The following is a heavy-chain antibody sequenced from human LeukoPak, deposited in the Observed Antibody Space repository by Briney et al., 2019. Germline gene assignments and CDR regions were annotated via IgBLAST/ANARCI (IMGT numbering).Heavy chain of an antibody. J-gene: IGHJ4*02. CDR3: ARSYYASGSYYWVHYFDY. CDR1: GFTFSSYG. V-gene: IGHV3-30*03. D-gene: IGHD3-10*01. CDR2: ISYDGSNK. Sequence: GGSLRLSCAASGFTFSSYGMHWVRQAPGKGLEWVAVISYDGSNKYYADSVKGRFTISRDNAKNSLYLQMNSLRAEDTAVYYCARSYYASGSYYWVHYFDYWGQGTLVTVS.